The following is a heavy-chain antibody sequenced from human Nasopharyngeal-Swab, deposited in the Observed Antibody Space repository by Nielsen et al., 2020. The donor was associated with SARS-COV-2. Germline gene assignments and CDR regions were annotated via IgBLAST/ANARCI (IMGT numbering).Heavy chain of an antibody. CDR3: ARDAGYSGYD. CDR2: ISSSGSTI. Sequence: GESLKISCAASGFTFSSYEMNWVRQAPGKGLEWVSYISSSGSTIYYADSVKGRFTISRDNSKNTLYLQMNSLRAEDTAVYYCARDAGYSGYDWGQGTLVTVSS. J-gene: IGHJ4*02. D-gene: IGHD5-12*01. V-gene: IGHV3-48*03. CDR1: GFTFSSYE.